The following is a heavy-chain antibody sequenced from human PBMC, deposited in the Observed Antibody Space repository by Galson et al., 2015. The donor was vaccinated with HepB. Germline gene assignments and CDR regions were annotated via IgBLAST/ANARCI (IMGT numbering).Heavy chain of an antibody. D-gene: IGHD5-18*01. CDR3: ARERYSFGYSAGFDF. Sequence: YTFTTYGISWVRQAPGQGLEWLGWITTYNGNTNYAQSFQGRVTMTTDKSTSTAYMELRSLGSDDTAVYYCARERYSFGYSAGFDFWGQGTLVTVSS. CDR1: YTFTTYG. J-gene: IGHJ4*02. V-gene: IGHV1-18*04. CDR2: ITTYNGNT.